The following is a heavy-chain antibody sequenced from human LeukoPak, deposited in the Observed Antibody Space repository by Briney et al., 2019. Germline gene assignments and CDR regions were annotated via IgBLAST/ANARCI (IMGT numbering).Heavy chain of an antibody. CDR2: ISGSSSYI. V-gene: IGHV3-21*01. J-gene: IGHJ3*02. CDR3: ARDGDYYDSRGDAFDI. Sequence: NPGGSLRLSCEASGFTFNSYSMNWVRQAPGKGLEWVSSISGSSSYIYYADSVKGRFTISRDNAKNSLYLQMNSLRAEDTAVYYCARDGDYYDSRGDAFDIWGQGAMVTVAS. D-gene: IGHD3-22*01. CDR1: GFTFNSYS.